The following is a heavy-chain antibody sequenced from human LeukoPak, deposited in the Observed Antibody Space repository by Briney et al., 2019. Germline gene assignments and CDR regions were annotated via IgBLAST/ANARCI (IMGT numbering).Heavy chain of an antibody. CDR1: GFTFSNAW. Sequence: GGSLRLSCAASGFTFSNAWMSWVRQAPGKGLEWVSVIYSGGSTYYADSVKGRFTISRDNSKNTLYLQMNSLRAEDTAVYYCARDRGHPGYWGQGTLVTVSS. J-gene: IGHJ4*02. CDR2: IYSGGST. D-gene: IGHD3-10*01. CDR3: ARDRGHPGY. V-gene: IGHV3-66*01.